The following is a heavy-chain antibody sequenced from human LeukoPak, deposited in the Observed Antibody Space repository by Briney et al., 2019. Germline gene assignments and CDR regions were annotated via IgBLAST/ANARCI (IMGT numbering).Heavy chain of an antibody. D-gene: IGHD4/OR15-4a*01. J-gene: IGHJ4*02. CDR2: INHSGST. Sequence: SETLSLTCAVYNGSLSEYYWSWIRQPPGKGLEWIGEINHSGSTTYNPSLQSRVTMSVDTSKNQFSLEVSSVTAADTAVYYCAGWSAHYHFFDYWVPGIPLTVSS. V-gene: IGHV4-34*01. CDR3: AGWSAHYHFFDY. CDR1: NGSLSEYY.